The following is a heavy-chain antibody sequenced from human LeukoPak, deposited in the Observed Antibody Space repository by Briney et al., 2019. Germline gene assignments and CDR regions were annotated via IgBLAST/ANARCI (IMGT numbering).Heavy chain of an antibody. CDR2: INSDGSST. J-gene: IGHJ4*02. CDR3: ARTYFAAFDY. CDR1: GFTFSSYW. V-gene: IGHV3-74*01. Sequence: GGSLRLSCAASGFTFSSYWMHWVRQAPGKGLVRVSRINSDGSSTSYADSVKGRFTISRDNAKNTLYLQMNSLRAEDTAVYYCARTYFAAFDYWGQGTLVTVSS. D-gene: IGHD3-9*01.